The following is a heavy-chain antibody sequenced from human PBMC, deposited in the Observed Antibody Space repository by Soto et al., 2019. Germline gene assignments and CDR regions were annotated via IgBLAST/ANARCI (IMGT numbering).Heavy chain of an antibody. D-gene: IGHD5-18*01. CDR3: AHLPWQHLWPRAPVVY. CDR2: IFWDDDK. J-gene: IGHJ4*02. V-gene: IGHV2-5*02. Sequence: SGPTLVNPTQTLTLTCTFSGFSLSTSGVGVGWIRQPPGEALEWLGIIFWDDDKRYSPSLKSRVTITKDTSKNQLVLTMTNMDPLDTATYYCAHLPWQHLWPRAPVVYWGQGTPVTVSS. CDR1: GFSLSTSGVG.